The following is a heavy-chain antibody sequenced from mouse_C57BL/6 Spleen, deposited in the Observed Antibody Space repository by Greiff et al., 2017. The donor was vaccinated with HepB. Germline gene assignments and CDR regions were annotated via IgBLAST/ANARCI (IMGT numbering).Heavy chain of an antibody. J-gene: IGHJ3*01. CDR3: ARWDDGYLFAY. V-gene: IGHV1-50*01. Sequence: QVQLQQPGAELVKPGASVKLSCKASGYTFTSYWMQWVKQRPGQGLEWIGEIDPSDSYTNYNQKFKGKATLTVDTSSSTAYMQLSSLTSEDSAVYYCARWDDGYLFAYWGQGTLVTVSA. CDR2: IDPSDSYT. CDR1: GYTFTSYW. D-gene: IGHD2-3*01.